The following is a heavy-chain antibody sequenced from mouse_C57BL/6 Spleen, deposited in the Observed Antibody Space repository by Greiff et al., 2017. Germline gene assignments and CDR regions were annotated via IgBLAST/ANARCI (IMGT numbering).Heavy chain of an antibody. CDR1: GYAFSSYW. CDR3: ARSGSRDYYGSSYVYFDY. J-gene: IGHJ2*01. D-gene: IGHD1-1*01. V-gene: IGHV1-80*01. Sequence: VQLQQSGAELVKPGASVKISCKASGYAFSSYWMNWVKQRPGKGLEWIGQIYPGDGDTNYNGTFKGKATLTADKSSSTAYMQLSSLTSEDSAVYFCARSGSRDYYGSSYVYFDYGGQGTTLTVSS. CDR2: IYPGDGDT.